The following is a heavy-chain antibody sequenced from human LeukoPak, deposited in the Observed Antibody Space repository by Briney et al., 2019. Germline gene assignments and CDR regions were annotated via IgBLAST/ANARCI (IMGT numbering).Heavy chain of an antibody. CDR2: ISGSGGST. Sequence: GGSLRLSCAASGFTFSSYAMSWVRQAPGKGLEWASAISGSGGSTYYADSVTGRFTISRDTSKNTLYLQMSSLRAEDTAVYYCAKGRYSGSYYNWFDPWGQGALVTVSS. D-gene: IGHD1-26*01. CDR3: AKGRYSGSYYNWFDP. V-gene: IGHV3-23*01. J-gene: IGHJ5*02. CDR1: GFTFSSYA.